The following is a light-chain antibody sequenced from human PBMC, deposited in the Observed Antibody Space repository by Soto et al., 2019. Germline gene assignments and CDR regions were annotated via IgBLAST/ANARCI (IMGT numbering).Light chain of an antibody. Sequence: QSVLTQPPSASETPGQRVTISCSGSSSNIGSNYVYWYQQLPGAAPKLLIYSNSHRPSGVPDRFSCATSGTSASLAISGLRYDDEGDYYCATWDDSLSVVIFGGGTKLTVL. J-gene: IGLJ2*01. CDR3: ATWDDSLSVVI. CDR2: SNS. V-gene: IGLV1-47*02. CDR1: SSNIGSNY.